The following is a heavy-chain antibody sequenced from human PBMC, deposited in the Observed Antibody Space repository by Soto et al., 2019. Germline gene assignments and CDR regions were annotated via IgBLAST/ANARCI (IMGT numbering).Heavy chain of an antibody. Sequence: GGSLRLSCAASGFTFSSYAMSWVRQAPGKGLEWVSAISGSGGSTYYADSVKGRFTISRDNSKNTLYLQMNSLRAEDTAVYYCAKDDTARQTNNWFDPWGQGTLVTISS. V-gene: IGHV3-23*01. CDR2: ISGSGGST. CDR1: GFTFSSYA. J-gene: IGHJ5*02. D-gene: IGHD5-18*01. CDR3: AKDDTARQTNNWFDP.